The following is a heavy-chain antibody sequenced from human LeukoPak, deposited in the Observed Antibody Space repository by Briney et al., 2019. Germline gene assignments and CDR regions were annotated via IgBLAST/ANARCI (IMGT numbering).Heavy chain of an antibody. CDR1: GFTLSSYA. Sequence: GRSLRLSCAASGFTLSSYAMHWVRQAPGKGLEWVAVISYDGSNKYYADSVKGRFTISRDNSKNTLYPQMNSLRAEDTAVYYCASGGGSSSRLRLDYWGQGTLVTVSS. CDR3: ASGGGSSSRLRLDY. V-gene: IGHV3-30*04. CDR2: ISYDGSNK. D-gene: IGHD6-13*01. J-gene: IGHJ4*02.